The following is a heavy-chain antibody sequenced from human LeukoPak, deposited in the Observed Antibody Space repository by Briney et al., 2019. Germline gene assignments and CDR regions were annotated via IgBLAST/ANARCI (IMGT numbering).Heavy chain of an antibody. J-gene: IGHJ4*02. V-gene: IGHV4-31*03. CDR2: IYYSGST. D-gene: IGHD3-10*01. CDR1: GGSISSGGYY. CDR3: ARGRNSGSYYKQHGTPCFDY. Sequence: PSETLSLTCTVSGGSISSGGYYWSWIRQHPGTGLEWIGYIYYSGSTYYNPSLKSRVTISVDTSKNQFSLKLSSVTAADTAVYYCARGRNSGSYYKQHGTPCFDYWGQGTLVTVSS.